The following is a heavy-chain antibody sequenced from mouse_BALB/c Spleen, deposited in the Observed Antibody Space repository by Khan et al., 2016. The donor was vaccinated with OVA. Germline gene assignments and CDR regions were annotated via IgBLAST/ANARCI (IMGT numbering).Heavy chain of an antibody. J-gene: IGHJ3*01. CDR3: TRGGYSSFAY. CDR2: IYPGNSDT. CDR1: GYSFTSYW. V-gene: IGHV1-5*01. Sequence: VQLQQSGTVLARPGASVKMSCKASGYSFTSYWMYWVKQRPGPGLEWIGGIYPGNSDTDYNQKFKGKAKLTAGTSASPAYMELSSLTNEDSAVYYCTRGGYSSFAYWGQGTLVTVSA. D-gene: IGHD1-3*01.